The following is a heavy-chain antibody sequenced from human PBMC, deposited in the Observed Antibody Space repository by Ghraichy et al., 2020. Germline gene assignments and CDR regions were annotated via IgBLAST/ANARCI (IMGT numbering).Heavy chain of an antibody. J-gene: IGHJ6*02. V-gene: IGHV4-59*01. D-gene: IGHD3-22*01. CDR2: ICDRGST. CDR3: AGDKIDRAGSNGMDV. Sequence: SDTLSLTCTVSGGSFSSYCWSWIRQSPGKGLEWIGYICDRGSTNYNPSLKSRVTISEDTSKDQFSLNLNSLTAADTAVYFCAGDKIDRAGSNGMDVWGQGTKVSVSS. CDR1: GGSFSSYC.